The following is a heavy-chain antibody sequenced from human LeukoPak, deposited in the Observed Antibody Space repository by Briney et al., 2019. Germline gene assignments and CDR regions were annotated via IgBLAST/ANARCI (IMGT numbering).Heavy chain of an antibody. J-gene: IGHJ4*02. CDR2: ISGSGGST. CDR1: GFTFSSYA. CDR3: AKSEDYDILTGYYPPDY. D-gene: IGHD3-9*01. Sequence: GGSLRLSCAASGFTFSSYAMSWVRQAPGKGLEWVSAISGSGGSTYYADSVKGRFTISRDNSKNTLYLQMNSLRAEDTAVYYCAKSEDYDILTGYYPPDYWGQGTLVTVSS. V-gene: IGHV3-23*01.